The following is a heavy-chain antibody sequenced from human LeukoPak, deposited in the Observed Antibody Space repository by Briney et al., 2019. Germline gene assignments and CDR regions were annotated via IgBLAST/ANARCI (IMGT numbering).Heavy chain of an antibody. CDR3: AGSTYYYDSSGFFSFDL. J-gene: IGHJ2*01. CDR2: IYYSGST. CDR1: GGSISSYY. D-gene: IGHD3-22*01. Sequence: PSETLSLTCTVSGGSISSYYWSWIRQPPGKGLEWIGYIYYSGSTNYNPSLKSRVTISVDTSKNQFSLKLSSVTAADTAVYYCAGSTYYYDSSGFFSFDLWGRGTLVTVSS. V-gene: IGHV4-59*01.